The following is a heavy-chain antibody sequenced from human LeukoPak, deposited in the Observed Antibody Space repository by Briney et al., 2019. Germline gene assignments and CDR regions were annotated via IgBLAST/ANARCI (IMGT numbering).Heavy chain of an antibody. J-gene: IGHJ4*02. V-gene: IGHV3-30-3*01. CDR3: GRVAPGGRHIDY. D-gene: IGHD2-15*01. CDR1: GFTFSNYA. Sequence: GRSLRLSCATSGFTFSNYAIHWDRQAPGKGLEWVAVISNDGNNKHYADSVKGRFTISRDNPKDTLYLQMNSLRAEDTAVYYCGRVAPGGRHIDYWGQGTLVTVSS. CDR2: ISNDGNNK.